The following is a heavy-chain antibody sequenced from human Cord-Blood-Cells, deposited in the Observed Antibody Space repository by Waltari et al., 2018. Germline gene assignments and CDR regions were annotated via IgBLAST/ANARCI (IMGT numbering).Heavy chain of an antibody. CDR1: GGSFSGYY. CDR2: INHSGST. Sequence: QVQLQQWGAGLLKPSETLSLPCAVYGGSFSGYYWSWIRQPPGKGLEWIGEINHSGSTNYNPSLKSRVTISVDTSKNQFSLKLSSVTAADTAVYYCARGSLGVRRVRYWYFDLWGRGTLVTVSS. J-gene: IGHJ2*01. D-gene: IGHD3-10*01. CDR3: ARGSLGVRRVRYWYFDL. V-gene: IGHV4-34*01.